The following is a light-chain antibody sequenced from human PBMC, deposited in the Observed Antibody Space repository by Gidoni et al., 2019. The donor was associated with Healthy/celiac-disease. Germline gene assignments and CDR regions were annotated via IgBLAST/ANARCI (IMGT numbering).Light chain of an antibody. V-gene: IGKV1-5*01. Sequence: IQITQSPSTLSASVGDRATIPCRASQSISSWLAWYQQKPGKAPKLLIYDASSLESGVPSRFSGSGSGTEFTLTISSLQPDEFATYYCQQYNSYLWTFXQXTKVEIK. CDR2: DAS. CDR3: QQYNSYLWT. CDR1: QSISSW. J-gene: IGKJ1*01.